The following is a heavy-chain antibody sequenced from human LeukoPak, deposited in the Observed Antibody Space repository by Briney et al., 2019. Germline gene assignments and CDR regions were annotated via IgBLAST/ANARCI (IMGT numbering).Heavy chain of an antibody. J-gene: IGHJ6*03. CDR2: VDHTGST. Sequence: PSETLSLTCTVSGGSISSYYWSWIRQPPGKGLEWIGYVDHTGSTKFNPSLNGRVSISRDTSKDFFSLRLRSVTAADTAVYFCARGRVSSSTWYSTYYYFFYMDFWGKGTTVTASS. CDR1: GGSISSYY. V-gene: IGHV4-59*01. CDR3: ARGRVSSSTWYSTYYYFFYMDF. D-gene: IGHD4-11*01.